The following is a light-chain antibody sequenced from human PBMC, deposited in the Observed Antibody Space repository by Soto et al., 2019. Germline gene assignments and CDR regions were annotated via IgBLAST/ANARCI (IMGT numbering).Light chain of an antibody. Sequence: QSALTQPASVSGSPGQSITISCTGTSSDVGGYNYVSWYQQHPGKAPKLLIYEVNNRPSGVSNRFSGSKSGNTASLTIPGLQAEDEADYYCNSYTSSSTRVFGGGTKVTVL. CDR2: EVN. V-gene: IGLV2-14*01. J-gene: IGLJ2*01. CDR3: NSYTSSSTRV. CDR1: SSDVGGYNY.